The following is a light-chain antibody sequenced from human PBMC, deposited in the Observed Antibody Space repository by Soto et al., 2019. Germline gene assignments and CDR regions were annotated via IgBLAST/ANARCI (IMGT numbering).Light chain of an antibody. Sequence: SALTQPASVSGSPGQSITISCTGTSSDVGGYNYVSWHQQHPGKAPKLLIYDVSSRPSGVSNRFSASKSGNTASLTISGLQAEDEADYYCSSYTSSITHVFGTGTKLTVL. CDR1: SSDVGGYNY. CDR3: SSYTSSITHV. CDR2: DVS. V-gene: IGLV2-14*01. J-gene: IGLJ1*01.